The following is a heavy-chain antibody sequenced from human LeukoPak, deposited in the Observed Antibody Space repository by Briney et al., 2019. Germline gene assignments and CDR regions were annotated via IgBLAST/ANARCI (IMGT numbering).Heavy chain of an antibody. D-gene: IGHD6-13*01. V-gene: IGHV3-48*04. CDR2: ISSSGSTI. CDR3: AREGIAAAGGYDAFDI. CDR1: GFTFSNHG. J-gene: IGHJ3*02. Sequence: PGGSLRLSCAASGFTFSNHGMHWVRQAPGKGLEWVSYISSSGSTIYYADSVKGRFTISRDNAKNSLYLQMNSLRAEDTAVYYCAREGIAAAGGYDAFDIWGQGTMVTVSS.